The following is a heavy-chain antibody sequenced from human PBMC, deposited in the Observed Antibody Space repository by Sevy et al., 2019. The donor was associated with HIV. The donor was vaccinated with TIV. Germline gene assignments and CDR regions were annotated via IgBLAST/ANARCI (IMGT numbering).Heavy chain of an antibody. Sequence: GGSLRLSCAASGFTLSDYYMSWIRQAPGKGLEWVSYISGDSDDTKYYPDSVKGRFTISRDNAKNTVYLEMNSLRAEETAVYYCARDHVKDGDLGDYYYFAMDLWGQGTTVTVSS. V-gene: IGHV3-11*01. CDR3: ARDHVKDGDLGDYYYFAMDL. J-gene: IGHJ6*02. D-gene: IGHD4-17*01. CDR1: GFTLSDYY. CDR2: ISGDSDDTK.